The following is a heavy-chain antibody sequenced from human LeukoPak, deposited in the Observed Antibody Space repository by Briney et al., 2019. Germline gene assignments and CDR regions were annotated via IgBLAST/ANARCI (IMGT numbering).Heavy chain of an antibody. D-gene: IGHD3-10*01. CDR1: GGSISSYY. V-gene: IGHV4-59*01. CDR2: IYYSGST. CDR3: AREMSMVRGVIPAYYFDY. Sequence: SETLSLTCTVSGGSISSYYWSWIRQPPGKGLEWIGYIYYSGSTNYNPSLKSRVTMSVDTSKNQFSLKLSSVTAADAAVYYCAREMSMVRGVIPAYYFDYWGQGTLVTVSS. J-gene: IGHJ4*02.